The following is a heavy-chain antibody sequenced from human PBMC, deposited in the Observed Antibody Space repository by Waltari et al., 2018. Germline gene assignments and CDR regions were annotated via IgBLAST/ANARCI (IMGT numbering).Heavy chain of an antibody. Sequence: QVQLQESGPGLVKPSETLSLTCAVSGYSLSSGYHWGWIRQPPGKGLEWLGSIYYTGSTNHNPSLKSRVTISMDTSKNQISVRLTSVTAADTAFYYCAREGSGSRGARWIDPWGQGTLVTVSS. CDR1: GYSLSSGYH. CDR2: IYYTGST. J-gene: IGHJ5*02. V-gene: IGHV4-38-2*02. D-gene: IGHD1-26*01. CDR3: AREGSGSRGARWIDP.